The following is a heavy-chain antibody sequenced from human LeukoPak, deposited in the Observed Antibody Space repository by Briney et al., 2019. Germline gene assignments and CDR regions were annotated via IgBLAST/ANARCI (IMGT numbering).Heavy chain of an antibody. V-gene: IGHV3-48*03. Sequence: GGSLRLSCAGSGFAFSSFEMNWVRQAPGKGLEWVSYISTSGSNIHHAGSVKGRFTISRDNAKNSLYLQMNSLREEDTAVYYCARGTTINNFDYWGQGTLVTVSS. D-gene: IGHD5-12*01. CDR2: ISTSGSNI. CDR1: GFAFSSFE. J-gene: IGHJ4*02. CDR3: ARGTTINNFDY.